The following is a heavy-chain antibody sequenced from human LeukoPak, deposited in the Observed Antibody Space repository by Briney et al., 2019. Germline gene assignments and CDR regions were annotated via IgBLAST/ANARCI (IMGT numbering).Heavy chain of an antibody. CDR2: IYPGDSNT. J-gene: IGHJ4*02. CDR3: ARFAYGSDYFPGHY. D-gene: IGHD3-22*01. Sequence: GESLKISCKGSGYIFSNHWIGWVRQMPGKGLEWMGIIYPGDSNTRYSPSFQGQVTISVDKSISTAYLQWSSLKASDTAMYYCARFAYGSDYFPGHYWGQGTLVTVSS. CDR1: GYIFSNHW. V-gene: IGHV5-51*01.